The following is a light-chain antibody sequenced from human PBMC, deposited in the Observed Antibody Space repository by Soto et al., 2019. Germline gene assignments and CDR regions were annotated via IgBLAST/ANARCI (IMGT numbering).Light chain of an antibody. Sequence: ETVLTQSPATLSLSPGQRATLSCRASQSVVSYLAWYQQKPGQAPRLLIYDASNRATGVPARFSGSGSGTDFTLTIDSLEPEDFAVCYCQHRSSWPLTFGGGTKVDIK. CDR3: QHRSSWPLT. CDR2: DAS. V-gene: IGKV3-11*01. J-gene: IGKJ4*01. CDR1: QSVVSY.